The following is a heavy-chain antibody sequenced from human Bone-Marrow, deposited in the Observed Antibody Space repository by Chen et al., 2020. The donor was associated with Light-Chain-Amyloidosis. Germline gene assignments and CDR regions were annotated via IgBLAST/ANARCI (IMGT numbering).Heavy chain of an antibody. CDR2: ISDSGSVV. Sequence: EVQLVQPGGGLVQPGGSLRLSCAASTFTISEYWMHWVRQAPGKGLEWISYISDSGSVVFYADSVKGRFTISRDNARNLLSLQMNSLRADDTAVYYCARDSYYDRSGPKDGYGMDVWGQGTTVTVSS. D-gene: IGHD3-22*01. CDR1: TFTISEYW. V-gene: IGHV3-48*03. CDR3: ARDSYYDRSGPKDGYGMDV. J-gene: IGHJ6*02.